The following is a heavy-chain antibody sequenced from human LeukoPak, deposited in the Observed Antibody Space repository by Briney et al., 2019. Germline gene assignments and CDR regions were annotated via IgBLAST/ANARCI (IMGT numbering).Heavy chain of an antibody. V-gene: IGHV4-59*01. CDR3: ARVGGNPADYYGMDV. CDR1: GGSISSYY. J-gene: IGHJ6*02. CDR2: IYYSGST. D-gene: IGHD4-23*01. Sequence: PSETLSLTCTVSGGSISSYYWSWIRQPPGKGLEWIWDIYYSGSTNYTPSLKSRVTISVDTSKNQSSLKLSSVTAADTAVYYCARVGGNPADYYGMDVWGQGTTVTVSS.